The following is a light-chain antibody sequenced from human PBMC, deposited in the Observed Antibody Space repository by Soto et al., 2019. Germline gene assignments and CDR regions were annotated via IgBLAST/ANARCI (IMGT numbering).Light chain of an antibody. CDR2: AAY. Sequence: DIQLTQSPSSVSASVGDRVTLTCRASQDIGSWFAWYQQKPGKVAKLLIYAAYILQSGVTSRFSGSGSGTDFTLTINNLQPEDFATYYCQQAKSFPVSFGQGTRLDIK. V-gene: IGKV1D-12*01. J-gene: IGKJ5*01. CDR1: QDIGSW. CDR3: QQAKSFPVS.